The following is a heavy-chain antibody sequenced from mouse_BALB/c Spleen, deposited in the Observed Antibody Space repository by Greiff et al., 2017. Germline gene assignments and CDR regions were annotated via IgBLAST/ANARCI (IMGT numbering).Heavy chain of an antibody. CDR1: GYTFTSYW. V-gene: IGHV1S81*02. CDR3: ERGDYYAVDY. Sequence: QVQLQQPGAELVKPGASVKLSCKASGYTFTSYWMHWVKQRPGQGLEWIGEINPSNGRTNYNEKFKSKATLTVDKSSSTAYMQLSSLTSEDSAVYYCERGDYYAVDYWGQGTTVTVSS. J-gene: IGHJ4*01. CDR2: INPSNGRT.